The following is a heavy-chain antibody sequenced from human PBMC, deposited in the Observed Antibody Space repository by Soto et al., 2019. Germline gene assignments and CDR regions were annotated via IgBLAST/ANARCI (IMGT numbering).Heavy chain of an antibody. D-gene: IGHD3-16*02. V-gene: IGHV3-11*01. J-gene: IGHJ4*02. Sequence: QVQLVESGGGLVKPGGSLRLSCAASGFTFSDYYMSWIRQAPGKGLEWVSYISSTGNTIYYADTVKGRFTISRDNAKNSLHLLMNSLRAEDTAVYYCATHRWAVFDYRGQGTLVTVSS. CDR2: ISSTGNTI. CDR1: GFTFSDYY. CDR3: ATHRWAVFDY.